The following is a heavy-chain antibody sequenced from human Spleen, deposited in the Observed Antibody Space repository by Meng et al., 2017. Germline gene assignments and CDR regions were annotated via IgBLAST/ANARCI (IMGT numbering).Heavy chain of an antibody. CDR2: ISYDGSNK. D-gene: IGHD6-13*01. J-gene: IGHJ4*02. CDR1: GFSFSSFD. CDR3: ARDLIAAAFFGMDFDY. Sequence: GGSLRLSCAASGFSFSSFDFIWVRQAPGRGLEWVAVISYDGSNKYYADSVKGRFTISRDNSKNTLYLQMNSLRAEDTAVYYCARDLIAAAFFGMDFDYWGQGTLVTVSS. V-gene: IGHV3-30*04.